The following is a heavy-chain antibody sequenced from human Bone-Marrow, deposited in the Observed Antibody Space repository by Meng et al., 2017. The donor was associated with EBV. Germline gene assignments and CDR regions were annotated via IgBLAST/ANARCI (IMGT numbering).Heavy chain of an antibody. CDR3: ARGTTTVTTKYYFDH. J-gene: IGHJ4*02. CDR1: GFTFSSHA. Sequence: VKRVELGGSVVQPGRSLRLSCVASGFTFSSHAMHWVRQAPCKGLEWVAFISYDGSKKYYVDSVEGRFTISRDNSKNTLYVEMNSLRTEDTSIYYCARGTTTVTTKYYFDHWGQGTLVTVSS. V-gene: IGHV3-30*01. D-gene: IGHD4-17*01. CDR2: ISYDGSKK.